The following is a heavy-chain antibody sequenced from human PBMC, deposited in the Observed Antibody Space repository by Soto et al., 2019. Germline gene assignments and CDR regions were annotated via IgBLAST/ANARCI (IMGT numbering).Heavy chain of an antibody. J-gene: IGHJ4*02. V-gene: IGHV3-23*01. CDR2: ISGSGGGT. D-gene: IGHD2-2*01. CDR3: ATYQLPYRYFDY. Sequence: EVQLLESGGGLVQPGGSLRLSCAASGFTFSSYALSWVRQPPGKGLEWVSTISGSGGGTHYADSVKGRFTSSRDTSKNSRYLQLNSLRAEDTAVYYCATYQLPYRYFDYWGQGTLVTVSS. CDR1: GFTFSSYA.